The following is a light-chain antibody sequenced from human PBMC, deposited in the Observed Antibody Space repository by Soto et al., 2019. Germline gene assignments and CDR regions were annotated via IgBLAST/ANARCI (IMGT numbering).Light chain of an antibody. V-gene: IGKV1-5*03. J-gene: IGKJ1*01. CDR3: QQFNTSPWT. Sequence: DIQMTQSPSTLSASEGDRVTISCRASQSVSIWLAWYQKKPGRAPKLLIYKSSILESGVPSRFSGSGSGTEFTLTISSLQPDDFATYYCQQFNTSPWTFGQGTKVEIK. CDR2: KSS. CDR1: QSVSIW.